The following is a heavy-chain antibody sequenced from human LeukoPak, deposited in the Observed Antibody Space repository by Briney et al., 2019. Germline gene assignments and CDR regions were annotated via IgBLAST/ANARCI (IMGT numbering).Heavy chain of an antibody. CDR3: ARGADSSGYSDDY. CDR2: IYYSGST. Sequence: PSETLSLTCTVSGGPISSYYWSWIRQPPGKGLEWIGYIYYSGSTNYNPSLKSRVTISVDTSKNQFSLKLSSVTAADTAVYYCARGADSSGYSDDYWGQGTLVTVSS. V-gene: IGHV4-59*12. D-gene: IGHD3-22*01. CDR1: GGPISSYY. J-gene: IGHJ4*02.